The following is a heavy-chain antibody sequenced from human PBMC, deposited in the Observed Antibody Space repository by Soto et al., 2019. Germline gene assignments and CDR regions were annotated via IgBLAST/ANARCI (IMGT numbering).Heavy chain of an antibody. V-gene: IGHV3-74*01. Sequence: EVQLVESGGGLVQPGGSLRLSCAGSGFTFSNYWMHWVRQAPGKGLEWVSRIDHDGPTDYADSVRGRFTISSDNAENTLYLQMNSLRPEATAVYYCVRESHGDYWGQGTLVTVSS. CDR2: IDHDGPT. CDR1: GFTFSNYW. CDR3: VRESHGDY. J-gene: IGHJ4*02.